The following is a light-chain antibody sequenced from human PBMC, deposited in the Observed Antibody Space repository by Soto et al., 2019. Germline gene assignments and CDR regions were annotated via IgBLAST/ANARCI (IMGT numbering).Light chain of an antibody. J-gene: IGKJ1*01. Sequence: DIVMTQSPDSLAVPLGERATINCKSSQNVLYSSNNNNYLTWYQQKPGQPPKLLIYWASTRESGVPDRFSGSGSGTDFTLTINNLQAEDVAVYYCQQYYTTPWTFGQGTKVDIK. CDR2: WAS. V-gene: IGKV4-1*01. CDR1: QNVLYSSNNNNY. CDR3: QQYYTTPWT.